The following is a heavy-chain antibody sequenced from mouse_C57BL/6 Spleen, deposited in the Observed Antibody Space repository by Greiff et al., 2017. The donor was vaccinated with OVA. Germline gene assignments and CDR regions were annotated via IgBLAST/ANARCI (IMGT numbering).Heavy chain of an antibody. J-gene: IGHJ4*01. Sequence: QVQLKQSGPELVKPGASVKISCKASGYAFSSSWMNWVKQRPGKGLEWIGRIYPGDGDTNYNGKFKGKATLTADKSSSTAYMQLSSLTSEDSAVYFCARGGITTVVANDAMDYWGQGTSVTVSS. CDR2: IYPGDGDT. CDR1: GYAFSSSW. CDR3: ARGGITTVVANDAMDY. V-gene: IGHV1-82*01. D-gene: IGHD1-1*01.